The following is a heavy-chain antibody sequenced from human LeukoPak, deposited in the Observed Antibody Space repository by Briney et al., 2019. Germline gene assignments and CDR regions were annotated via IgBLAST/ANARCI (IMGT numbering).Heavy chain of an antibody. V-gene: IGHV1-2*02. D-gene: IGHD3-22*01. CDR1: GYTFTGYY. CDR3: ARLAPYYYDSSGYYFDY. CDR2: INPNSGGT. Sequence: ASVKVSCKASGYTFTGYYMHWVRQAPGQGLEWMGWINPNSGGTNYAQKFQGRVTMTRDTSISTAYMELSRLRSDDTAVYYCARLAPYYYDSSGYYFDYWGQGTLVTVSS. J-gene: IGHJ4*02.